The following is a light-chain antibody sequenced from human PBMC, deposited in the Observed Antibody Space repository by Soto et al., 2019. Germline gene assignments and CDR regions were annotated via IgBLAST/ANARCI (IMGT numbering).Light chain of an antibody. CDR1: ESVSSSY. CDR3: QQYGSSQGWT. V-gene: IGKV3-20*01. Sequence: EIVLTQSPGTLSLSPGERATLSCRASESVSSSYLACYQQKPGQAPRLLIDGASSRATGIPDRFSGSGSGTDFTLTISRLEPEDFAVYYCQQYGSSQGWTFGQGTKVDIK. CDR2: GAS. J-gene: IGKJ1*01.